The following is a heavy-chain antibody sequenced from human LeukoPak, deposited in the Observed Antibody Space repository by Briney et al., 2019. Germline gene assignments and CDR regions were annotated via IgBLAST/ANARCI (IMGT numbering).Heavy chain of an antibody. Sequence: SETLSLTCAVYGGSFSGYYWSWIRQPPGKGLEWIGEINHSGSTNYNPSLKSRVTISVDTSKNQFSLKLSSVTAADTAVYYCARVVATIRAYMDVWGKGTTVTVSS. J-gene: IGHJ6*03. CDR1: GGSFSGYY. CDR3: ARVVATIRAYMDV. V-gene: IGHV4-34*01. CDR2: INHSGST. D-gene: IGHD5-12*01.